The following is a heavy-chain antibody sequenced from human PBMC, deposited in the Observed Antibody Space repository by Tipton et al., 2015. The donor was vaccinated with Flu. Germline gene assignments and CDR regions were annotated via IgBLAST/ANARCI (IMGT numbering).Heavy chain of an antibody. CDR3: ASKYYDFWSGRECCHY. D-gene: IGHD3-3*01. CDR2: INHSGST. CDR1: GGSLSGYY. J-gene: IGHJ4*01. Sequence: LRLSCAVYGGSLSGYYWSWIRQSPGKGLEWIGEINHSGSTNYNPSLKSRVTISVDTSNNHFSLKLSSVTAADTAVYFCASKYYDFWSGRECCHYWGQGTLVTVSS. V-gene: IGHV4-34*01.